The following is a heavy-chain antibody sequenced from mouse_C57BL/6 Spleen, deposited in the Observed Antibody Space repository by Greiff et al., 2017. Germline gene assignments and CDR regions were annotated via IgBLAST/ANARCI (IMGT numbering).Heavy chain of an antibody. Sequence: QVHVKQSGAELVKPGASVKMSCKASGYTFTSYWITWVKQRPGQGLEWIGDIYPGSGSTNYNEKFKSKATLTVDTSSSTAYMQLSSLTSEDSAVYYCARRYYGSSYDYFDYWGQGTTLTVSS. CDR3: ARRYYGSSYDYFDY. J-gene: IGHJ2*01. D-gene: IGHD1-1*01. V-gene: IGHV1-55*01. CDR1: GYTFTSYW. CDR2: IYPGSGST.